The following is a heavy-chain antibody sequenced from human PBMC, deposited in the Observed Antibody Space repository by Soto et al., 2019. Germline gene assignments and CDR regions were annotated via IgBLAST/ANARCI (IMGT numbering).Heavy chain of an antibody. J-gene: IGHJ6*03. V-gene: IGHV4-59*08. D-gene: IGHD5-12*01. CDR2: IYYSGST. CDR3: ARRSGYDRGYYYYYMDV. CDR1: GGSISSYY. Sequence: SETLSLTCTVSGGSISSYYWSWIRQPPGKGLEWIGYIYYSGSTNYNPSLKSRVTISVDTSKNQFSLKLSSVTAADTAVYYCARRSGYDRGYYYYYMDVWGKGTTVTVSS.